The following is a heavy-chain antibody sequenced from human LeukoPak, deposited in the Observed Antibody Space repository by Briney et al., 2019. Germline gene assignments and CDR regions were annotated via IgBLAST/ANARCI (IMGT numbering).Heavy chain of an antibody. J-gene: IGHJ3*01. CDR3: VTSGEFLGSSTLGVFDA. CDR1: AGSIGNYF. V-gene: IGHV4-59*01. CDR2: IFYSGST. D-gene: IGHD3-16*01. Sequence: SQTLSLTHTVGAGSIGNYFAGSIRQPPGKGLEWVGYIFYSGSTNYNPSLKSRVSMAVDTSKSQFSLNLDSVTAAGTALNYCVTSGEFLGSSTLGVFDAWGQGALVTVSS.